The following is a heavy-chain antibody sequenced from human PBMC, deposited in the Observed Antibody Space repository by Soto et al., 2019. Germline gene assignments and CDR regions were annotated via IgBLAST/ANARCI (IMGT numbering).Heavy chain of an antibody. Sequence: SETLSLTCTVSGGSISSSSSYWGWIRQPPGKGLEWIGSIGTMSYSGSTYYNPSLKSRVTISVDTSKNQFSLKLNSVTAADTAVYFCAKVSPFFDYWGQGTLVTVSS. CDR1: GGSISSSSSY. D-gene: IGHD4-4*01. CDR2: IGTMSYSGST. J-gene: IGHJ4*01. CDR3: AKVSPFFDY. V-gene: IGHV4-39*01.